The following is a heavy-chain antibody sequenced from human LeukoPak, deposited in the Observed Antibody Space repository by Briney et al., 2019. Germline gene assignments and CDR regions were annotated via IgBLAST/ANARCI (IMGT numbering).Heavy chain of an antibody. CDR3: AKVRTYSSGWYPKVGFDP. CDR1: GFTFSSYA. CDR2: ISGSGGST. V-gene: IGHV3-23*01. D-gene: IGHD6-19*01. Sequence: GGSLRLSCAASGFTFSSYAMSWVRQAPGKGLEWVSAISGSGGSTYYADSVKGRFTISRDNSKNTLYLQMNSLRAEDAAVYYCAKVRTYSSGWYPKVGFDPWGQGTLVTVSS. J-gene: IGHJ5*02.